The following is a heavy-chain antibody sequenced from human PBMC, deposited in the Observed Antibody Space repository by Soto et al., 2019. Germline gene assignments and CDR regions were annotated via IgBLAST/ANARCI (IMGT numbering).Heavy chain of an antibody. V-gene: IGHV4-39*07. CDR3: ARGGDLWSGASRGYFDY. J-gene: IGHJ4*02. CDR2: IYYGGTT. D-gene: IGHD3-3*01. Sequence: PGNGLEWIASIYYGGTTHYNPSLERRVIISVNTSRTQFSLKLSSVTAADTAVYYCARGGDLWSGASRGYFDYWGQGTLVTVSS.